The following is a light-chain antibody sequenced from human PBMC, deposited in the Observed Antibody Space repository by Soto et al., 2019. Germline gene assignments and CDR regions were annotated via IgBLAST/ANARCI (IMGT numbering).Light chain of an antibody. J-gene: IGKJ1*01. CDR2: GAS. V-gene: IGKV3-20*01. CDR3: QQYGSSGT. CDR1: QIIMRKY. Sequence: EIVLTQSPGTLSLSPGERATLSCRASQIIMRKYLAWYQQRFGQAPRLLIYGASNRATGIPDRFSGSGSGTDFTLTISRLEPEDFAVYYCQQYGSSGTFGQGTKVDIK.